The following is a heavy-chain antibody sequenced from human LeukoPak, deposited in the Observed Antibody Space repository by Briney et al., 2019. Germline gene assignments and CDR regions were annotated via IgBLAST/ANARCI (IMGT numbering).Heavy chain of an antibody. CDR3: ARSRGVAQLNYYMDV. Sequence: SETLSLTCTVSGGSISSHYWSWIRQPPGKGLEWIGYIYYSGSTSYNPSLKSRVTISVDTSKNQFSLKLSSVTAADTAVYYCARSRGVAQLNYYMDVWGKGTTVTVSS. CDR1: GGSISSHY. D-gene: IGHD3-10*01. V-gene: IGHV4-59*11. J-gene: IGHJ6*03. CDR2: IYYSGST.